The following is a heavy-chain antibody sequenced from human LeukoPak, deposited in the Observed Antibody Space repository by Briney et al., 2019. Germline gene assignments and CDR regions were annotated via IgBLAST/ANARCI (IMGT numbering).Heavy chain of an antibody. D-gene: IGHD2-2*01. CDR2: IYPGDSDT. CDR1: GSSFTSYW. CDR3: ASCSTSCYTDAFDI. Sequence: PGASLQISCQGSGSSFTSYWIGWVRQLPGKGLEWMGTIYPGDSDTRYSPSFQGQVTISADKSISTAYLQWSSLKASDTAMYYCASCSTSCYTDAFDIWGQGTMVTVSS. J-gene: IGHJ3*02. V-gene: IGHV5-51*01.